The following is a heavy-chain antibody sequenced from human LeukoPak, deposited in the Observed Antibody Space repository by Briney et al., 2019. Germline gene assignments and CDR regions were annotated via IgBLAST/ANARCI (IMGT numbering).Heavy chain of an antibody. CDR1: GYTFTSYG. V-gene: IGHV1-18*01. CDR3: ARDISYYYDSSGYYFDY. J-gene: IGHJ4*02. CDR2: ISAYNGNT. Sequence: ASVKVSCKASGYTFTSYGIIWVRQAPGQGLEWMGWISAYNGNTNYAQKLQGRVTMTTDTSTSTAYMELRSLRSDDTAVYYCARDISYYYDSSGYYFDYWGQGTLVTVS. D-gene: IGHD3-22*01.